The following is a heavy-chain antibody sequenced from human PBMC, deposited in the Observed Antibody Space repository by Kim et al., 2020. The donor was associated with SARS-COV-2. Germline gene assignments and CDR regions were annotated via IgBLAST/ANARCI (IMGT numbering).Heavy chain of an antibody. V-gene: IGHV4-31*03. Sequence: SETLSLTCTVSGGSISSGGYYWSWIRQHPGKGLEWIGYIYYSGSTYYNPSLKSRVTISVDTSKNQFSLKLSSVTAADTAVYYCARGERPMSARDDAFDIWGQGTMVTVSS. D-gene: IGHD1-1*01. CDR3: ARGERPMSARDDAFDI. CDR2: IYYSGST. J-gene: IGHJ3*02. CDR1: GGSISSGGYY.